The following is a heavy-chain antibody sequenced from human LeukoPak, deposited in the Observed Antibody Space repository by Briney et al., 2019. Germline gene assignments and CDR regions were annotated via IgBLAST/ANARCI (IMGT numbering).Heavy chain of an antibody. D-gene: IGHD3-9*01. J-gene: IGHJ4*02. Sequence: GGSLRPSCAASGFTFSDYYMSWIRQAPGKGLEWVSYISSSGSTIHYADSVKGRFTISRDNAKNSLYLQMNSLRAEDTAVYYCAKDPRDYDILTGYDYWGQGTLVTVSS. V-gene: IGHV3-11*04. CDR1: GFTFSDYY. CDR2: ISSSGSTI. CDR3: AKDPRDYDILTGYDY.